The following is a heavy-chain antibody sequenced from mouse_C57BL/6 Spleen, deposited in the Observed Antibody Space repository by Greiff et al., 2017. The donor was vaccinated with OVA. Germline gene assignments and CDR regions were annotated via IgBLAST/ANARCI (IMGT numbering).Heavy chain of an antibody. Sequence: EVKLEESGGDLVKPGGSLKLSCAASGFTFSSYGMSWVRQTPDKRLEWVATISSGGSYTYYPDSVKGRFTISRDNAKNTLYLQMSSLKSEDTAMYYGARQSYGNYDYYAMDYWGQGTSVTVSS. D-gene: IGHD2-1*01. CDR2: ISSGGSYT. CDR3: ARQSYGNYDYYAMDY. CDR1: GFTFSSYG. V-gene: IGHV5-6*02. J-gene: IGHJ4*01.